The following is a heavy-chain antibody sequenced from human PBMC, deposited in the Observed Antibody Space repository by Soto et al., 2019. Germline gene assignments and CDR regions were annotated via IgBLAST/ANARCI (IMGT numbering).Heavy chain of an antibody. J-gene: IGHJ4*02. CDR1: GGSISSDSAY. Sequence: PSETLSLTCSVSGGSISSDSAYWGWIRQPPGKGLEWIGNIYYTGSTYYSSSLRGRITISVDTSKNQFSLKLSSVTAADTSVYYCAREEHLNSGFDFWGRGTLVTVSS. V-gene: IGHV4-39*02. CDR3: AREEHLNSGFDF. CDR2: IYYTGST. D-gene: IGHD1-1*01.